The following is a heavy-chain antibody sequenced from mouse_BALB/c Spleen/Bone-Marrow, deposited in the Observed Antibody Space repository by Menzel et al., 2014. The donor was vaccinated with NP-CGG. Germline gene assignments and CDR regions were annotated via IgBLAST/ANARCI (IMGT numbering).Heavy chain of an antibody. J-gene: IGHJ2*01. CDR3: ARRISDGYYLDY. CDR1: GYTFTTYV. V-gene: IGHV1-14*01. CDR2: INPYNDGT. Sequence: EVKLMESGPELVKPGASVKMSCKASGYTFTTYVMHWVKQKPGQGLEWIGYINPYNDGTEYNEKFKGKATLTSDKSSNTAYMELSSLTSEDSAVYYCARRISDGYYLDYWGQGTTLTVSS. D-gene: IGHD2-3*01.